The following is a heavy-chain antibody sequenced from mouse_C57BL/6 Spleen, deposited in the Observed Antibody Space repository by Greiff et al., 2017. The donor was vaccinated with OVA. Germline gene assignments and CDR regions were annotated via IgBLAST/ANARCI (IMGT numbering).Heavy chain of an antibody. D-gene: IGHD2-13*01. Sequence: QVQLQQPGAELVRPGSSVKLSCKASGYTFTSYWMHWVKQRPIQGLEWIGNIDPSGSDTHYNQKFKDKATLTVDKSSSTAYMQLSSLTSEDSAVYYCASGTSGDWGQGTTLTVSS. CDR3: ASGTSGD. CDR2: IDPSGSDT. J-gene: IGHJ2*01. CDR1: GYTFTSYW. V-gene: IGHV1-52*01.